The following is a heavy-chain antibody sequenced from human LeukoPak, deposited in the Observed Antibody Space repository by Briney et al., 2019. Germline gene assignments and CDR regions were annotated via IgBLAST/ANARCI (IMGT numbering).Heavy chain of an antibody. CDR1: GFTFSSYN. J-gene: IGHJ6*03. Sequence: GGSLRLSCEASGFTFSSYNMNWVRQAPGKGLEWVSSISSSSNYIYYADSVKGRFTISRDNAKNSLYLQMNSLRAEDTAVYYCARSITMVRGVIISYYYYYMDVWGKGTTVTISS. V-gene: IGHV3-21*01. CDR2: ISSSSNYI. D-gene: IGHD3-10*01. CDR3: ARSITMVRGVIISYYYYYMDV.